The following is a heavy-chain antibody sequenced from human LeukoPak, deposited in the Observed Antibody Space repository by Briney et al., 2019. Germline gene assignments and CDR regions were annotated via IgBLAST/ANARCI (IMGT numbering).Heavy chain of an antibody. Sequence: GSLRLSCAASGFTFSSYSMNWVRQPPGKGLEWIGSIYYSGSTYYNPSLKSRVTISVDTSKNQFSLKLSSVTAADTAVYYCARRDIVATIDPAAEDAFDIWGQGTMVTVSS. CDR3: ARRDIVATIDPAAEDAFDI. D-gene: IGHD5-12*01. CDR1: GFTFSSYSMN. V-gene: IGHV4-39*01. CDR2: IYYSGST. J-gene: IGHJ3*02.